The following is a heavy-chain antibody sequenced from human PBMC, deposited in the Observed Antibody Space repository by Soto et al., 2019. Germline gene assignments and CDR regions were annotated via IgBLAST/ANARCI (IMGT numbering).Heavy chain of an antibody. Sequence: GGSLRLSCAASGFTFSSYAMSWVRQAPGKGREWVSAISGSGGSTYYSDSVKGRFTISRDNSKKTLYLQMNGLRAEDTAVYYCAIDGYYYDSSGYHTWGQGTLVTVSS. V-gene: IGHV3-23*01. CDR1: GFTFSSYA. CDR2: ISGSGGST. J-gene: IGHJ5*02. D-gene: IGHD3-22*01. CDR3: AIDGYYYDSSGYHT.